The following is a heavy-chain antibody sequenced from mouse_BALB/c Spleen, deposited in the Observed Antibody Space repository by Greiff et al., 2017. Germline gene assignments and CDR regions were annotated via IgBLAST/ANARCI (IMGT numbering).Heavy chain of an antibody. Sequence: EVKLQESGGGLVKPGGSLKLSCAASGFTFSSYAMSWVRQTPEKRLEWVASISSGGSTYYPDSVKGRFTISRDNARNILYLQMSSLRSEDTAMYYCARAYDGYYGYWGQGTSVTVSS. D-gene: IGHD2-3*01. CDR2: ISSGGST. J-gene: IGHJ4*01. CDR3: ARAYDGYYGY. V-gene: IGHV5-6-5*01. CDR1: GFTFSSYA.